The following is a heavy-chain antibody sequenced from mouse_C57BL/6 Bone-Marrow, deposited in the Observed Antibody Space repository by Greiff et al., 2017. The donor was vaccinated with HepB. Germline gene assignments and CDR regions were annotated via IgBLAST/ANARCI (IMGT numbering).Heavy chain of an antibody. V-gene: IGHV3-6*01. D-gene: IGHD1-1*01. CDR1: GYSITSGYY. Sequence: EVKLMESGPGLVKPSQSLSLTCSVTGYSITSGYYWNWIRQFPGNKLEWMGYISYDGSNNYNPSLKNRISITRDTSKNQFFLKLNSVTTEDTATYYCARYYYGSSPYYFDYWGQGTTLTVSS. J-gene: IGHJ2*01. CDR3: ARYYYGSSPYYFDY. CDR2: ISYDGSN.